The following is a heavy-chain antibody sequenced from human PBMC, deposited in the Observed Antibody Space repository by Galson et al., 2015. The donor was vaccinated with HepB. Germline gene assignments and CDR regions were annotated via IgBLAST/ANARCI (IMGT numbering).Heavy chain of an antibody. CDR2: INPSGDST. V-gene: IGHV1-46*01. CDR3: ARDLRSWHDFWSGSHTGGFDY. CDR1: GYTFTSYY. J-gene: IGHJ4*02. D-gene: IGHD3-3*01. Sequence: SVKVSCKASGYTFTSYYMHWVRQAPGQGLEWMGIINPSGDSTSYAQKFQGRVTMTRDTSTSTVYMELSSLRSEDTAVYYCARDLRSWHDFWSGSHTGGFDYWGQGTLVTVSS.